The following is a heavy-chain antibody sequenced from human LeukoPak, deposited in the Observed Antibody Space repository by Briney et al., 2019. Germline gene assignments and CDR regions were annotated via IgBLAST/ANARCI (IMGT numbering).Heavy chain of an antibody. CDR1: GFTFSSYA. D-gene: IGHD6-13*01. V-gene: IGHV3-23*01. Sequence: GGSLRLSCAASGFTFSSYAMTWVRQAPGKGLEWVSAISGSGGSTYYADSVKGRFTISRDNSKNTLYLQLNSLRAEDTAVYYCAKTPIAATGTSDHWGQGTLVTVSS. CDR3: AKTPIAATGTSDH. CDR2: ISGSGGST. J-gene: IGHJ4*02.